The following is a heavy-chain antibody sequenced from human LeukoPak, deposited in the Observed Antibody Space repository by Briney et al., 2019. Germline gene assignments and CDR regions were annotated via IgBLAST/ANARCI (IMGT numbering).Heavy chain of an antibody. CDR1: GGSISSYY. V-gene: IGHV4-59*01. J-gene: IGHJ5*02. Sequence: SETLSLTCTVSGGSISSYYWSWIRQPPGKGLEWIGYIYYSGSTNYNPSLKSRVTISVDTSKNQFSLKLSSVTAADTAVYYCARVGGYGSSGFNWFDPWGQGTLVTVSS. D-gene: IGHD3-22*01. CDR2: IYYSGST. CDR3: ARVGGYGSSGFNWFDP.